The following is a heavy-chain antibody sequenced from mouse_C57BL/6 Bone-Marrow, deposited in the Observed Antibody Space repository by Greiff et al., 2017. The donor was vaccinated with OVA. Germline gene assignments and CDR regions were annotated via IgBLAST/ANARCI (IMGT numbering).Heavy chain of an antibody. CDR2: ISSGGSYT. CDR1: GFTFSSYG. J-gene: IGHJ3*01. Sequence: EVKLMESGGDLVKPGGSLKLSCAASGFTFSSYGMSWVRQTPDKRLEWVATISSGGSYTYYPDSVKGRFTISRDNAKNTLYLQMSSLKSEDTAMYYCAKQDYGSGDVCAYRGQGTLCTVSA. D-gene: IGHD1-1*01. CDR3: AKQDYGSGDVCAY. V-gene: IGHV5-6*01.